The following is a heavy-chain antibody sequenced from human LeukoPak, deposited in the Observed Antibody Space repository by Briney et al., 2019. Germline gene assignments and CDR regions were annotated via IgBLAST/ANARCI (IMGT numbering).Heavy chain of an antibody. D-gene: IGHD3-22*01. J-gene: IGHJ3*02. V-gene: IGHV3-21*01. CDR2: ISSSSSYI. Sequence: GGSLRLSCAASGFTFSSYSMNWVRQAPGKGLEWVSSISSSSSYIYYADSVKGRFTISRDNAKNSLYLQMNSLRAEDTAVYYCARPYDSSGYYHAFDIWGQGAMVTVSS. CDR3: ARPYDSSGYYHAFDI. CDR1: GFTFSSYS.